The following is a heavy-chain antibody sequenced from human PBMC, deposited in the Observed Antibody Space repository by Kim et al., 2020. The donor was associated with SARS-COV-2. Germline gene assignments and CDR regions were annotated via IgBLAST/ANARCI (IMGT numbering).Heavy chain of an antibody. D-gene: IGHD6-13*01. CDR2: IWYDGSNK. CDR3: AKSSIGPWLRHSSSRVAAAGYTTGHYYYGMDV. V-gene: IGHV3-33*06. Sequence: GGSLRLSCAASGFTFSSYGMHWVRQAPGKGLEWVAVIWYDGSNKYYADSVKGRFTISRDNSKNTLYLQMNSLRAEDTAVYYCAKSSIGPWLRHSSSRVAAAGYTTGHYYYGMDVWGQGTTVTVSS. J-gene: IGHJ6*02. CDR1: GFTFSSYG.